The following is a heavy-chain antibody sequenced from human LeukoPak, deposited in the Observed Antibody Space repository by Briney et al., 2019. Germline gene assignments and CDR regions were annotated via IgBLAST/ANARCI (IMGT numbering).Heavy chain of an antibody. V-gene: IGHV4-39*02. D-gene: IGHD3-22*01. CDR1: GGSISSSSYY. Sequence: PSETLSLTCTVSGGSISSSSYYWGWIRQPPGKGLEWIGSIYYSGSTYYNPSLKSRVTISVDTSKNQFSLKLSSVTAADTAVYYCAKEGDDSSGYPMAEYFQHWGQGTLVTVSS. CDR3: AKEGDDSSGYPMAEYFQH. J-gene: IGHJ1*01. CDR2: IYYSGST.